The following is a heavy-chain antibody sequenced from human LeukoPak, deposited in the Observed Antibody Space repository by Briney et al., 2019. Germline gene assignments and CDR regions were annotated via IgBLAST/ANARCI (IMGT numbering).Heavy chain of an antibody. CDR3: ARDTDSYYDYVWGSYRYPNWFEP. V-gene: IGHV3-21*01. CDR2: ISSSSSYI. D-gene: IGHD3-16*02. CDR1: GFTFSSYS. Sequence: PGGSLRLSCAASGFTFSSYSMNWVRQAPGKGLEWVSSISSSSSYIYYADSVKGRFTISRDNAKNSLYLQMNSLRAEDTAVYYCARDTDSYYDYVWGSYRYPNWFEPWGPGTLGTVSS. J-gene: IGHJ5*02.